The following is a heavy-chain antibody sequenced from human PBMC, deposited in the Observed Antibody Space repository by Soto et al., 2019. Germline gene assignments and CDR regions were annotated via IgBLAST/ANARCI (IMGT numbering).Heavy chain of an antibody. V-gene: IGHV3-21*01. CDR3: AREYTAWPLAYGLDV. D-gene: IGHD2-2*02. J-gene: IGHJ6*02. CDR1: GFTFSTYS. Sequence: GESLKISCVGSGFTFSTYSINWVRQAPGKGLEWVSSISSRSDIYYADSVKGRFTISRDNAKNSVSLQMNGLRAEDTAVYYCAREYTAWPLAYGLDVWGQGTTVTVSS. CDR2: ISSRSDI.